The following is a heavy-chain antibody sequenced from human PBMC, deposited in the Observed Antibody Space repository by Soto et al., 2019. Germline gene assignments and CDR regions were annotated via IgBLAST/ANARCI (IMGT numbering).Heavy chain of an antibody. D-gene: IGHD2-2*01. CDR2: ISYDGSNK. Sequence: GGSLRLSCAASGFTFSSYGMHWVRQAPGKGLEWVAVISYDGSNKYYADSVKGRFTISRDNSKNTLYLQMNSLRAEDTAVYYCAKVYHCSSTSCNPPFDYWGQGTLVTVSS. V-gene: IGHV3-30*18. CDR3: AKVYHCSSTSCNPPFDY. CDR1: GFTFSSYG. J-gene: IGHJ4*02.